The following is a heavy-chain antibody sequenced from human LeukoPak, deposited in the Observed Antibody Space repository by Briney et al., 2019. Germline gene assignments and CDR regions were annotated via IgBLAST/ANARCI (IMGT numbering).Heavy chain of an antibody. J-gene: IGHJ4*02. CDR3: AREKGDYFDY. CDR2: IIPIYGIA. Sequence: ASVKVSCKASGGTFTSYAISWVRQAPGQGLEWMGRIIPIYGIANYAQKFQGRVTITADKTTSTAYMELSSLKSEDTAVYYCAREKGDYFDYWGQGTLVTVSS. V-gene: IGHV1-69*10. CDR1: GGTFTSYA.